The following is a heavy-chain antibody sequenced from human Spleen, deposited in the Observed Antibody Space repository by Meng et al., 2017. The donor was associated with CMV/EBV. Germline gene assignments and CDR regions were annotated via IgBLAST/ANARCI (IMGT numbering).Heavy chain of an antibody. CDR2: IWPGDFAT. Sequence: GESLKISCKGSGYSFTSYWIGWVRQMPGKGLEWVGIIWPGDFATRYSPSFEGQVTISVDKSNSTAYLHWSSLKASDTAMYYCVRHTSMSSESYYPLWGQGTLVTVSS. V-gene: IGHV5-51*01. CDR3: VRHTSMSSESYYPL. D-gene: IGHD3-10*01. J-gene: IGHJ4*02. CDR1: GYSFTSYW.